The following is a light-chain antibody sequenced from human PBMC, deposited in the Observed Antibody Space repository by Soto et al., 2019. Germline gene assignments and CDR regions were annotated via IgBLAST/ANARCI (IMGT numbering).Light chain of an antibody. CDR1: SSNVGNNI. V-gene: IGLV1-51*01. CDR2: AND. CDR3: ATWDTGLSAVV. Sequence: QSVLTQPPSVSAAPGQKGTISCSGSSSNVGNNIVSWYQQLPGAVPKLLIYANDKRPSGIPDRFSGSESGTSATLGITGLQTGDEADYYCATWDTGLSAVVFGGGTKVTVL. J-gene: IGLJ3*02.